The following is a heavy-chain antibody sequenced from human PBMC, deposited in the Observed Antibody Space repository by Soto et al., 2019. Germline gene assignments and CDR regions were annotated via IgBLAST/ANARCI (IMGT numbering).Heavy chain of an antibody. V-gene: IGHV3-23*01. Sequence: GGSLRLSCAASGFTFSSYAMSWVRQAPGKGLEWVSAISGSGGSTYYADSVKGRFTISRDNSKNTLYLQMNSLRAEDTAVYYCANFFSTLVNHRDVFYFWAQGSMVP. J-gene: IGHJ3*01. D-gene: IGHD3-3*01. CDR3: ANFFSTLVNHRDVFYF. CDR2: ISGSGGST. CDR1: GFTFSSYA.